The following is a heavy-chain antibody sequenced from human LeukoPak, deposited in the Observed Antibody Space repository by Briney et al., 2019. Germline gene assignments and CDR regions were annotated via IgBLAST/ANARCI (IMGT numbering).Heavy chain of an antibody. Sequence: SETLSLTCTVSGYSISSGYYWGWIRQPPGKGLEWIGSINHSGSTYYNPSLKSRVTISVDTSKNQFSLKLSSVTAADTAVYYCARDSGYLFDYWGQGTLVTVSS. CDR2: INHSGST. CDR3: ARDSGYLFDY. V-gene: IGHV4-38-2*02. J-gene: IGHJ4*02. CDR1: GYSISSGYY. D-gene: IGHD5-12*01.